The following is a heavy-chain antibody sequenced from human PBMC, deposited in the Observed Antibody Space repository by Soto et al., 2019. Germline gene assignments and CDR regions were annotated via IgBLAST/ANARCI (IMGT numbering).Heavy chain of an antibody. Sequence: QVQLQESGPGLVKPSETLSLTCTVSGGSISSYYWSWIRQPAGKGLEWIGRIYTSGSTNYNPSLKVRVPMSGDPSKNQFSLKLSSGTAAHTAGYYCARDWGEEGAPPLKPLDYWGQGTLVTVSS. J-gene: IGHJ4*02. CDR1: GGSISSYY. CDR3: ARDWGEEGAPPLKPLDY. D-gene: IGHD1-26*01. V-gene: IGHV4-4*07. CDR2: IYTSGST.